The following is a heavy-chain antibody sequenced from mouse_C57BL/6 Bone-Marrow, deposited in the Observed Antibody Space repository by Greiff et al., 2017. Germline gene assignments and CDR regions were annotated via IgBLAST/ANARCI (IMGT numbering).Heavy chain of an antibody. CDR2: ISDGGSYT. J-gene: IGHJ4*01. CDR3: ARVYYYAMDY. V-gene: IGHV5-4*03. Sequence: EVKLMESGGGLVKPGGSLKLSCAASGFTFSSYAMSWVRQTPEKRLEWVATISDGGSYTYYPDNVKGRFTISRDNAKNNLYLQMSHLKSEDTAMSYCARVYYYAMDYWGQGTSVTVSS. CDR1: GFTFSSYA.